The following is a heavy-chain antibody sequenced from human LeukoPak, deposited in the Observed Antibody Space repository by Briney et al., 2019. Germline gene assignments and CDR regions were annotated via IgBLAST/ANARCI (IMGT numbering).Heavy chain of an antibody. J-gene: IGHJ4*02. Sequence: GESQKICWKCSGNSFTSYRNGLVRQMPGKGLGMMGIIYTGDSETRYSACFQGQVTISADKSISTGYLQWSSLKASDTARYYCAKGTGSGSFDYWGQGTLVTVSS. CDR3: AKGTGSGSFDY. D-gene: IGHD1-1*01. CDR1: GNSFTSYR. CDR2: IYTGDSET. V-gene: IGHV5-51*01.